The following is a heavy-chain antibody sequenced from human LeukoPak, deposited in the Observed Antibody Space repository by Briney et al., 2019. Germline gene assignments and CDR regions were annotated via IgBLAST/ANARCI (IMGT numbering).Heavy chain of an antibody. V-gene: IGHV3-30*02. Sequence: GGSLRLSCAASGFTFSSYGMHWVRQAPGKGLEWVAFIRYDGSNKYYADSVKGRFTISRDNSKNTLYLQMNSLRAEDTAVYYCAKEGGPPPGPFYWGQGTLVTVSS. CDR2: IRYDGSNK. J-gene: IGHJ4*02. CDR1: GFTFSSYG. CDR3: AKEGGPPPGPFY. D-gene: IGHD1-26*01.